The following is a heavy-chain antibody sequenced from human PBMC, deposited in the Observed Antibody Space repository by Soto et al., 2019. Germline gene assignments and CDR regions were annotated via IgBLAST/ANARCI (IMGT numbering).Heavy chain of an antibody. CDR1: GASINSGDYY. V-gene: IGHV4-30-4*01. D-gene: IGHD2-15*01. J-gene: IGHJ5*02. Sequence: PSETLFLTCTVSGASINSGDYYWSWIRQPPGKGLEWIGYIYYSGSTYYNPSLKSRVTISVDTSKNQFSLKLSSVTAADTAVYYCAGFSEVAATEINWFDPWGQGTLVTVSS. CDR2: IYYSGST. CDR3: AGFSEVAATEINWFDP.